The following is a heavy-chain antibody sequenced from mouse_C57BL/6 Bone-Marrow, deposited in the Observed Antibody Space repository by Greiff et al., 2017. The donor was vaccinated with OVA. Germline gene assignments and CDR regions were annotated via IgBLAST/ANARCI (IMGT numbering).Heavy chain of an antibody. V-gene: IGHV1-26*01. D-gene: IGHD2-1*01. CDR3: YGNYHYYAMDY. CDR2: INPNNGGT. CDR1: GYTFTNYY. Sequence: VQLQQSGPELVKPGASVKISCKASGYTFTNYYMNWVKQSHGKSLEWIGDINPNNGGTSYNQKFKGKATLTVDKSSSTAYMELRSLTSEDSAVYYCYGNYHYYAMDYWGQGTSVTVAS. J-gene: IGHJ4*01.